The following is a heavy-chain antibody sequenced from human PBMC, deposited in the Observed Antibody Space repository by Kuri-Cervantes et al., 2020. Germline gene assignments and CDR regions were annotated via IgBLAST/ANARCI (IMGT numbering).Heavy chain of an antibody. Sequence: GSLRLSCAVYGGSFSGYYWSWIRQPPGKGLEWIGYIYYSGSTNSNPSLKSRVTISIDTSRHQFSLKLTSVTAADTAVYYCARGTTWGQGTLVTVSS. J-gene: IGHJ5*02. CDR2: IYYSGST. CDR3: ARGTT. V-gene: IGHV4-59*01. CDR1: GGSFSGYY.